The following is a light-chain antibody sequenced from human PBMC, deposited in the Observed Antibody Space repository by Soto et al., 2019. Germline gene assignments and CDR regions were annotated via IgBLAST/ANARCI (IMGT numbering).Light chain of an antibody. CDR1: QSVGNN. Sequence: TQSPATLPLSPGGRVTLSCRASQSVGNNLAWYQQKPGQDPRLLIYGASSRATGIHDRFSGSGSGTDFTLTISRLEPEDFAVYYCQQYGSSPTFGQGTQVDIK. CDR3: QQYGSSPT. CDR2: GAS. J-gene: IGKJ1*01. V-gene: IGKV3-20*01.